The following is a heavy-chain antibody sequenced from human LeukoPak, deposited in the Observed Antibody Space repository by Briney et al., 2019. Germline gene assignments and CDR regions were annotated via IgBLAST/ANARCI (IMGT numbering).Heavy chain of an antibody. V-gene: IGHV3-49*04. Sequence: GGSLRLSCTASEFTFCDYAMTWVRQAPGKGLEWVGCIRSKAFGGTTEYAASVKGRFTISRDDSKSIAYLQMNSLKTEDTAVYYCTRAPYSNYVNLDYWGQGTLVTVSS. CDR1: EFTFCDYA. CDR3: TRAPYSNYVNLDY. D-gene: IGHD4-11*01. CDR2: IRSKAFGGTT. J-gene: IGHJ4*02.